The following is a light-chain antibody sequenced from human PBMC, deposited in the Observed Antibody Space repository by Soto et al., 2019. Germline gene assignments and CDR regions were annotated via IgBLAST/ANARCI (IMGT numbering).Light chain of an antibody. J-gene: IGLJ1*01. CDR3: SSYTSSNNYV. Sequence: QSVLTQPPSVSGSPGQSVTISCTGTSSDVGSYNRVSWYQQPLGTAPKLMIYEVSNRPSGVPDRFSGSKSGNTASLTISGLQAEDEAEYYCSSYTSSNNYVFGTGTKLTVL. V-gene: IGLV2-18*02. CDR1: SSDVGSYNR. CDR2: EVS.